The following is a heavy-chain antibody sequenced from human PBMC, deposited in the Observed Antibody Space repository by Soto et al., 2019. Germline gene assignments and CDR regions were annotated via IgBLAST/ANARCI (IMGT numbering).Heavy chain of an antibody. CDR2: IDWDDNK. Sequence: SGPTLVNPTQTLTLTCTFSGFSLSTIGMCVSWIRQPPGKALEWLALIDWDDNKYYSTSLKTRLTISKDTAKNQVVLTMTNMDPVDTATYYCARSPRSDAYSGSSYFDYWGRGTLVTVSS. CDR1: GFSLSTIGMC. D-gene: IGHD1-26*01. V-gene: IGHV2-70*01. CDR3: ARSPRSDAYSGSSYFDY. J-gene: IGHJ4*02.